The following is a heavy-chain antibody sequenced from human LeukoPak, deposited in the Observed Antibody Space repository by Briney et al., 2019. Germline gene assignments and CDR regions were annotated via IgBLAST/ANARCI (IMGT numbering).Heavy chain of an antibody. V-gene: IGHV3-23*01. D-gene: IGHD6-13*01. CDR1: GFTFDNYA. J-gene: IGHJ4*02. CDR2: ITGGGTAT. Sequence: GGSLRLSCEASGFTFDNYAISWVRQAPGKGLEWVSAITGGGTATFYAASVEAHFTISRDNSKNTVYLQMNSLRVEDTAIYYCAKDSSSSWTLDYWGQGTLVTVSS. CDR3: AKDSSSSWTLDY.